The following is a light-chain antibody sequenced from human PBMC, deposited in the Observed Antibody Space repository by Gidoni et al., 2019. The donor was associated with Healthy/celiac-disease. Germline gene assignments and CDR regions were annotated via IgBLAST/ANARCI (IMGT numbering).Light chain of an antibody. J-gene: IGLJ7*01. CDR1: SSNIVNNY. CDR2: DNN. CDR3: GTWDSSLSAGV. V-gene: IGLV1-51*01. Sequence: QSVLTQPPSVSAAPGQKVTISFSGSSSNIVNNYVSWYQQLPGTAPKLLIYDNNKRPSGIPDRFSGSKSGTSATLGITGLQTGDEADYYCGTWDSSLSAGVFGGGTQLTV.